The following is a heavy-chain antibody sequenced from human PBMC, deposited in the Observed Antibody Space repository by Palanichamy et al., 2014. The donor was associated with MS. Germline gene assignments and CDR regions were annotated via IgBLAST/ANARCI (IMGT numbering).Heavy chain of an antibody. CDR1: GGSISSGGYY. J-gene: IGHJ4*02. D-gene: IGHD2-15*01. CDR3: ARLGYCSGGSCYSDNYFDY. Sequence: QVQLQESGPGLVRPSRTLSLTCTVPGGSISSGGYYWSWIRQHPEEGLEWIGYIYYSGSAYYNPSLKSRVTISVDTSKNQFSLKLSSVTAADTAVYYCARLGYCSGGSCYSDNYFDYWGQGTLVTVSS. V-gene: IGHV4-31*03. CDR2: IYYSGSA.